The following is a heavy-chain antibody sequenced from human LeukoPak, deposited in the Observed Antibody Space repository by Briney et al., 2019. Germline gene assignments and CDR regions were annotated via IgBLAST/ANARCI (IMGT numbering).Heavy chain of an antibody. CDR3: AKDSSGLYCNSISCYGPLVT. D-gene: IGHD2-2*01. J-gene: IGHJ5*02. V-gene: IGHV3-30-3*01. CDR2: ISYDGSNK. CDR1: GFTFSSYA. Sequence: GGSLRLSCAASGFTFSSYAMHWVRQAPGKGLEWVAVISYDGSNKYYADSVKGRFTISRDNSKNTLYLQMNSLRDEDTAVYYCAKDSSGLYCNSISCYGPLVTWGQGTLVTVSS.